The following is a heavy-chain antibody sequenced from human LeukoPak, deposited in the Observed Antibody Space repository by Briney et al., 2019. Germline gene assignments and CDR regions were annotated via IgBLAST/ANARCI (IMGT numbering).Heavy chain of an antibody. CDR3: ARVQKVWFGELSFRFDP. Sequence: SETLSLTCTVSGGSISSYYWSWIRQPPGKGLEWSGYIYYSGSTNYNPSLKSRVTISVDTSKNQFSLKLSSVTAADTAVYYCARVQKVWFGELSFRFDPWGQGTLVTVSS. CDR2: IYYSGST. CDR1: GGSISSYY. J-gene: IGHJ5*02. D-gene: IGHD3-10*01. V-gene: IGHV4-59*12.